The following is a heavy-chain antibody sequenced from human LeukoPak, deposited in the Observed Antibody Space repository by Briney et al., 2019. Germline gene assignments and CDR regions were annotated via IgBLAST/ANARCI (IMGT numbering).Heavy chain of an antibody. Sequence: PSETLSLTCTVSGGSISSYYWSWIRQPPGKGLEWIGYIYYSGSTNYNPSLKTRVTISVDTSKNQFSLKLSSVTAADTAVYYCAGASYDSSGVHWGQGTLVTVSS. D-gene: IGHD3-22*01. CDR3: AGASYDSSGVH. V-gene: IGHV4-59*01. CDR2: IYYSGST. J-gene: IGHJ4*02. CDR1: GGSISSYY.